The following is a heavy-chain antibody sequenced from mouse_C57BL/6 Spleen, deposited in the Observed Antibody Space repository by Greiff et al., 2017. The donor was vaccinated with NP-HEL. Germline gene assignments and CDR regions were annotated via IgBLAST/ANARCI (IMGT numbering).Heavy chain of an antibody. Sequence: QLQQSGPELVKPGASVKIPCKASGYTFTDYNMDWVKQSHGKSLEWIGDINPNNGGTIYNQKFKGKATLTVDKSSSTAYMELRSLTSEDTAVYYCARGAYGSSSERFAYWGQGTLVTVSA. J-gene: IGHJ3*01. CDR2: INPNNGGT. V-gene: IGHV1-18*01. CDR3: ARGAYGSSSERFAY. D-gene: IGHD1-1*01. CDR1: GYTFTDYN.